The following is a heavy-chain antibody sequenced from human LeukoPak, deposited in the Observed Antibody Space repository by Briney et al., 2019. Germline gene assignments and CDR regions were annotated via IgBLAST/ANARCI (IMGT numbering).Heavy chain of an antibody. V-gene: IGHV1-8*02. D-gene: IGHD5-12*01. Sequence: GASVKVSCKASGYTFTSYGISWVRQAPGQGLEWMGWMNPNSGNTGYAQKFQGRVTMTRNTSISTAYMELSSLRSEDTAVYYCARVGDSGYTWNYWGQGTLVTVSS. CDR1: GYTFTSYG. CDR3: ARVGDSGYTWNY. CDR2: MNPNSGNT. J-gene: IGHJ4*02.